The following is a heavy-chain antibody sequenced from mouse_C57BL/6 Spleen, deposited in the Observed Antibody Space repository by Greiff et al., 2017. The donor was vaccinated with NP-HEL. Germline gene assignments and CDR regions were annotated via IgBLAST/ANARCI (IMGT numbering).Heavy chain of an antibody. V-gene: IGHV3-6*01. D-gene: IGHD2-2*01. Sequence: EVQLQQSGPGLVKPSQSLSLTCSVTGYSITSGYYWNWIRQFPGNKLEWMGYISYDGSNNYNPSLKNRISITRDTSKNQFFLKLNSVTTEDTATYYCARDGGYDERYFDYWGQGTTLTVSS. CDR1: GYSITSGYY. J-gene: IGHJ2*01. CDR3: ARDGGYDERYFDY. CDR2: ISYDGSN.